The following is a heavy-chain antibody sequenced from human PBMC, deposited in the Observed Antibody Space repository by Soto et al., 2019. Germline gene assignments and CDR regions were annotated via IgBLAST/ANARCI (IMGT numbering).Heavy chain of an antibody. Sequence: QVQLQESGPGLVKPSQTLSLTCTVSGGSISSGDYYWSWIRQPPGKGVEWIGYIYYSGSTYYNPSLKSRVTISVVTSKTQFSLKLSSVTAADTAVYYCARAQGSGFLVSWGQGTLVTVSS. CDR3: ARAQGSGFLVS. CDR1: GGSISSGDYY. V-gene: IGHV4-30-4*01. CDR2: IYYSGST. D-gene: IGHD3-10*01. J-gene: IGHJ4*02.